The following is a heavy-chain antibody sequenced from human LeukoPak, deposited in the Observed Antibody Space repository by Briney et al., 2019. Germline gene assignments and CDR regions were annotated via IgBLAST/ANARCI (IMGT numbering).Heavy chain of an antibody. J-gene: IGHJ5*02. Sequence: PSETLSLTCTVSGGSISSYYWSWIRQPPGKGLEWIGYIYTSGSTNYNPSLKSRVTMSVDTSKNQFSLKLSSVTAADTAVYYCARGRTGATSWGQGTLVTVSS. CDR2: IYTSGST. CDR3: ARGRTGATS. V-gene: IGHV4-4*08. CDR1: GGSISSYY. D-gene: IGHD1-26*01.